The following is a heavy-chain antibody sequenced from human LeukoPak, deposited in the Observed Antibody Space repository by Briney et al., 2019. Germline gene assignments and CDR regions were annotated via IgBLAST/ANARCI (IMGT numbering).Heavy chain of an antibody. CDR1: EFTLSNYW. V-gene: IGHV3-74*01. Sequence: GGSLRLSCADSEFTLSNYWVHWVRQAPGKGLEWVSRINPDATTTNYADSVKGRFTISRDNAKNSLYLQMNSLRAEDTAVYYCARDSSGYYQLAYDYWGQGTLVTVSS. D-gene: IGHD3-22*01. CDR2: INPDATTT. J-gene: IGHJ4*02. CDR3: ARDSSGYYQLAYDY.